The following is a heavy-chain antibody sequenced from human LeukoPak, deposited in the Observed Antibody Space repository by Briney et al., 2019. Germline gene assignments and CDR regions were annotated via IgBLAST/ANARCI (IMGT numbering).Heavy chain of an antibody. D-gene: IGHD5-24*01. Sequence: PSETLSLTCTVSGYFISSGYYWGWIRQPPGKGLQWIGSIHHSGSTYYNPSLKSRVTISVDTSKNQFSLKLSSVTAADTAVYYCARVGGDGYNFFFDYWGQGTLVTVSS. V-gene: IGHV4-38-2*02. J-gene: IGHJ4*02. CDR3: ARVGGDGYNFFFDY. CDR2: IHHSGST. CDR1: GYFISSGYY.